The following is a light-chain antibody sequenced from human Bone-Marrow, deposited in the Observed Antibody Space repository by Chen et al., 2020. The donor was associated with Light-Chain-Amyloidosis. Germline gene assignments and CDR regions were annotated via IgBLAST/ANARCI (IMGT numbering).Light chain of an antibody. V-gene: IGLV1-47*01. CDR1: SSTIGPTY. CDR3: AAWDDSLSGWV. CDR2: RNN. J-gene: IGLJ3*02. Sequence: QSVLTPPPSASGTPVQRVSISCSGSSSTIGPTYVFWYQHLPGSAPKLLIYRNNQWPSGVPDRFSGSKSGTSASLAINGLRSEDEADYYCAAWDDSLSGWVFGGGTRLTVL.